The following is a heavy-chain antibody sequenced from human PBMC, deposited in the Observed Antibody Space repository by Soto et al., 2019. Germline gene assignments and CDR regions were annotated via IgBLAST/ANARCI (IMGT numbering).Heavy chain of an antibody. J-gene: IGHJ4*02. CDR1: GGSISSSSYY. V-gene: IGHV4-39*01. CDR2: IYYSGST. Sequence: ASETLSLTCTVSGGSISSSSYYWGWIRQPPGKGLEWIGSIYYSGSTYYNPSLKSRVTISVDTSKNQFSLKLSSVTAADTAVYYCARRNYYGSGSLDYWGQGTLVTVSS. D-gene: IGHD3-10*01. CDR3: ARRNYYGSGSLDY.